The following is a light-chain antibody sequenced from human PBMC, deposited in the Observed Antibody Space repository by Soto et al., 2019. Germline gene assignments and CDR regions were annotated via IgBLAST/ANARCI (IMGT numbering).Light chain of an antibody. V-gene: IGKV1-9*01. CDR3: QQLNSFPIP. CDR2: GAS. CDR1: QGIANI. J-gene: IGKJ3*01. Sequence: IQLTQSPSSLSASVGDRVTISCRASQGIANILAWYQQKPAKAPKLLIYGASTLHSGIPSRFSDSGSGTDFTLAISSLQREDFATYYCQQLNSFPIPCGPGTKVDIK.